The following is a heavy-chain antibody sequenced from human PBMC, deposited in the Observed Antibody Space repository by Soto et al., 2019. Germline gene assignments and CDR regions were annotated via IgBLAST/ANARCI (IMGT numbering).Heavy chain of an antibody. CDR2: IYWDEGR. Sequence: QITLKAYGPTLVKPTQTLTLTCTFSAFSLSTSGVGVGWIRQPPGKALEWLALIYWDEGRRYSSSLKSRLTITKDPSKNQGVLTITNVYPVDTATYYCADRTPIYCGDYVWLDPWGQGTLVTDSA. CDR1: AFSLSTSGVG. D-gene: IGHD4-17*01. V-gene: IGHV2-5*02. J-gene: IGHJ5*02. CDR3: ADRTPIYCGDYVWLDP.